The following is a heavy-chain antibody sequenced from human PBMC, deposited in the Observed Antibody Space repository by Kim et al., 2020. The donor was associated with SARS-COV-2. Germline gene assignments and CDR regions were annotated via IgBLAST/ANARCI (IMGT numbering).Heavy chain of an antibody. CDR3: LGGFYFDY. V-gene: IGHV1-3*01. J-gene: IGHJ4*02. D-gene: IGHD3-16*01. CDR2: GNGNT. Sequence: GNGNTIYSPKLQGRVTFTTDTSASTAYMELSFLRSEDSAVYYCLGGFYFDYWGQGTLVTVSS.